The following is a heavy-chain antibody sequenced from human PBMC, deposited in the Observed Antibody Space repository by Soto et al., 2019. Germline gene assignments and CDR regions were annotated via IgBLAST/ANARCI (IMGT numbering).Heavy chain of an antibody. V-gene: IGHV4-59*08. D-gene: IGHD2-15*01. CDR1: SGPDRSHN. CDR3: VRQGIDSLHGLVDV. Sequence: QVQLQQSGPRLVKPSETLSLTCTVSSGPDRSHNWCWIRQPPGRGLEWIGYVYYTGDTAYNPSLRSRVTISADTTTNDISLTLSYVTAADTAVYYCVRQGIDSLHGLVDVW. J-gene: IGHJ6*01. CDR2: VYYTGDT.